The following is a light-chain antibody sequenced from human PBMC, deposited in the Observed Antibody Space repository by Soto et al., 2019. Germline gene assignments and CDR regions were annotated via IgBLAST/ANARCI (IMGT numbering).Light chain of an antibody. CDR3: SSYTSSSIYV. J-gene: IGLJ1*01. Sequence: QSFLTQPASVSGSPGQSITISCTGTSSDVGGYNYVSWYQQHPGKVPKVMIYEVNNRPAGVSNRFSGSKSGNTASLTISGLQAEDEADYYCSSYTSSSIYVFGTGTKVTVL. CDR2: EVN. V-gene: IGLV2-14*01. CDR1: SSDVGGYNY.